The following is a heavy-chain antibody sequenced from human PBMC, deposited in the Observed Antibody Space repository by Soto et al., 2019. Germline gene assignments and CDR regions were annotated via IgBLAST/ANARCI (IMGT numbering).Heavy chain of an antibody. Sequence: QVQLVESGGGVVQPGRSLRLSCAASGFTFSSYAMHWVRQAPGKGLEWVAVISYDGSNKYYADSVKGRFTISRDNSKNTLYLQMNSLRAEDTAVYYCARLMVRGEGAYYYYGIDVWGQGTTVTVSS. D-gene: IGHD3-10*01. J-gene: IGHJ6*02. CDR3: ARLMVRGEGAYYYYGIDV. CDR2: ISYDGSNK. CDR1: GFTFSSYA. V-gene: IGHV3-30-3*01.